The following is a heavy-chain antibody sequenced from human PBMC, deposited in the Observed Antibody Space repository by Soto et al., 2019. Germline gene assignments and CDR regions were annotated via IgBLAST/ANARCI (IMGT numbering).Heavy chain of an antibody. CDR2: ISPATGST. CDR1: GYTFTAYG. D-gene: IGHD2-2*01. V-gene: IGHV1-18*01. J-gene: IGHJ5*02. Sequence: QVQLVQSGAEVKRPGASVKVSCKASGYTFTAYGITWVRQAPGQGLEWMGWISPATGSTNYKENFQGRITMTTDASTSTAFMELRSLTSDDTAVYYCVRVPAAYPFDPWGQGTLVTVSS. CDR3: VRVPAAYPFDP.